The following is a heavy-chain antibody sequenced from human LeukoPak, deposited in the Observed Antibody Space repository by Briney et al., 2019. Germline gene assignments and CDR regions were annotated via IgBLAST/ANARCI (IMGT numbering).Heavy chain of an antibody. CDR1: GFTFSSYA. CDR3: SNSGYDKGGFDY. CDR2: ISYDGSNK. Sequence: GGPLRPPCPASGFTFSSYAMPWVRQAPGRGLEGVAVISYDGSNKYYADSVKGRFTISRDNSKNTLYLQMNSLRAEDTAVYYCSNSGYDKGGFDYWGQGTLVTVSS. J-gene: IGHJ4*02. V-gene: IGHV3-30*18. D-gene: IGHD5-12*01.